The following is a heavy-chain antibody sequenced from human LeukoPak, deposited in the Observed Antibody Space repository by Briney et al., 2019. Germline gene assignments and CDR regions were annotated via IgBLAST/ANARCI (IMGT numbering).Heavy chain of an antibody. V-gene: IGHV1-2*02. Sequence: ASVKVSCKASGYTFTGYYMHWVRQAPGQGLEWMGWINPNSGGTNYAQKFQGRVTMTRDTSISTAYMELSRLRSDDTAVYYCARGSTYYDFWSGYYTFDYWGQGTLVTVSS. D-gene: IGHD3-3*01. CDR1: GYTFTGYY. CDR3: ARGSTYYDFWSGYYTFDY. J-gene: IGHJ4*02. CDR2: INPNSGGT.